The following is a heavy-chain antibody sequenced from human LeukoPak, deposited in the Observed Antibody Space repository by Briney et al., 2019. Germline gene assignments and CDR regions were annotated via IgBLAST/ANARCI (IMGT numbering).Heavy chain of an antibody. J-gene: IGHJ4*02. CDR3: AKAKGGL. CDR2: ISGSGEDT. V-gene: IGHV3-23*01. D-gene: IGHD2-15*01. Sequence: GGSLRLSCVASGFSFSIYTMTWFRQAPGKGLEWVSSISGSGEDTHFADSVKGRFTVSRDNSRNTLFLQMDSLRVEDTAVYHCAKAKGGLWGQGTLVSVSS. CDR1: GFSFSIYT.